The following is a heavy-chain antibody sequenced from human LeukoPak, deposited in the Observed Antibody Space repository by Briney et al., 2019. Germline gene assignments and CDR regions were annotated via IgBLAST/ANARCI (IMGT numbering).Heavy chain of an antibody. CDR1: GFTVSSSY. J-gene: IGHJ4*02. D-gene: IGHD1-26*01. Sequence: GGSLRLSCAAPGFTVSSSYMSWVRQAPGKGLEWVSVIYSGGTTYYADSVKGRFSISRDKSKNTLYLQMNSLRAEDTAVYYCARVLGGGSYQFDYWGQGTLVTVSS. V-gene: IGHV3-66*01. CDR3: ARVLGGGSYQFDY. CDR2: IYSGGTT.